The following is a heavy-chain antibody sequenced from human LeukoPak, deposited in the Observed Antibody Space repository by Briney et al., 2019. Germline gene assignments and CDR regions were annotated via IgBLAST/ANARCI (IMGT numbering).Heavy chain of an antibody. CDR1: GYSFTSYW. J-gene: IGHJ3*02. Sequence: PGESLKISCKGSGYSFTSYWIGWVRQVPGKGLELMGIIYPGDSDTRYSPSFQGQVTISADKSISTAYLQWSSLKASDTAMYYCARKSLYSYGEVGAFDIWGQGTMVTVSS. D-gene: IGHD5-18*01. V-gene: IGHV5-51*03. CDR3: ARKSLYSYGEVGAFDI. CDR2: IYPGDSDT.